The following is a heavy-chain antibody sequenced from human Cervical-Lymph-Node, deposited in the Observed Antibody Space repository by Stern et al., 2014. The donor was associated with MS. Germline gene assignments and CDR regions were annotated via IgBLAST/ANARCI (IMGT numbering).Heavy chain of an antibody. Sequence: EVQLVESGGGLVQPGGSLRLSCAASGFTFSSSAMTWVRQAPGKGLEWVSAITGRGGSTYYADCVKGRFTISRDNSKNTLYLQMNSLRAEDTAVYYCAKGGIVVVPAAINYYYGLDVWGQGTTVTVSS. CDR3: AKGGIVVVPAAINYYYGLDV. D-gene: IGHD2-2*01. J-gene: IGHJ6*02. CDR1: GFTFSSSA. CDR2: ITGRGGST. V-gene: IGHV3-23*04.